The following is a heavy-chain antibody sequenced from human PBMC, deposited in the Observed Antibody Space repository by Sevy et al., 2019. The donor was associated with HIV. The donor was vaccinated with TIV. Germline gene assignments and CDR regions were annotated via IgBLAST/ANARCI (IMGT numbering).Heavy chain of an antibody. V-gene: IGHV3-48*03. J-gene: IGHJ3*02. CDR1: GFTFSNYE. Sequence: EGSLRLSCAASGFTFSNYEMKWVRQAPGKELEWVAYIDSRGRTIYYANSVKARFTISRDNAKNSLYLQMNSLRAEDTAVYYCASPVQIASRNWSWAFDIWGQGTMVTVSS. CDR2: IDSRGRTI. CDR3: ASPVQIASRNWSWAFDI. D-gene: IGHD1-1*01.